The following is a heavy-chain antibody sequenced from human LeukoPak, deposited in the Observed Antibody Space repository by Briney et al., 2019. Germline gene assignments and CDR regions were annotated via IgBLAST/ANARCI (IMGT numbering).Heavy chain of an antibody. J-gene: IGHJ5*02. CDR1: GYSINSAFY. CDR3: VRDGYYGSGSPGWFGP. D-gene: IGHD3-10*01. V-gene: IGHV4-38-2*02. CDR2: VFHRGTT. Sequence: SETLSLTCTVSGYSINSAFYWGWIRVPPAKGLEWIGSVFHRGTTYYNSSLKSRVNISIDTSKNQFSLKLNSLTAEDTAMYYCVRDGYYGSGSPGWFGPWGPGTLVIVSA.